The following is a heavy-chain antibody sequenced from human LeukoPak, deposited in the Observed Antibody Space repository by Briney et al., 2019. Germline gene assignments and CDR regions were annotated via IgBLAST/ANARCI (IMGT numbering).Heavy chain of an antibody. J-gene: IGHJ6*03. CDR3: ARAIVGAQSSYYYCYMDV. V-gene: IGHV4-34*01. D-gene: IGHD1-26*01. Sequence: SETLSLTCAVYGGSFSGHYWSWIRQPPGKGLDWIGEINHSGSTNYNPSLKSRVTISVDTSKNQFSLKLSSVTAADTAVYYCARAIVGAQSSYYYCYMDVWGKGTTVTVSS. CDR1: GGSFSGHY. CDR2: INHSGST.